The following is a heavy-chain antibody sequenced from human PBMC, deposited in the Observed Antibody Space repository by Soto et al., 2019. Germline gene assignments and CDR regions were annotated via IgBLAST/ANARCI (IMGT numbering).Heavy chain of an antibody. Sequence: QPGGSLRLSCAASGFTFRSYDMHWVRQATGKSLEWVAIIGTASDAYYPDSVKGRFTISRENAKNSLYLEMNGLRSEDTAVYYCAREYSHFWSGYYSHYYYYMDVWGKGTTVTVSS. D-gene: IGHD3-3*01. V-gene: IGHV3-13*01. CDR3: AREYSHFWSGYYSHYYYYMDV. J-gene: IGHJ6*03. CDR2: IGTASDA. CDR1: GFTFRSYD.